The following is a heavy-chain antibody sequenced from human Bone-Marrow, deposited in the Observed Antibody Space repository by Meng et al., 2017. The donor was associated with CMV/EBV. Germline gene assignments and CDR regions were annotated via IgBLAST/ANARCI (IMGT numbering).Heavy chain of an antibody. Sequence: ASVKVSCKASGYTFTGYFMYWVRQAPGQGLEWMGWINPNSGGTNYAQKFQGRVTMTMDTSKNQFSLKLSSVTAADTAVYYCARVSRDYDSPHTLNWFDPWGQGILVTASS. V-gene: IGHV1-2*02. J-gene: IGHJ5*02. CDR3: ARVSRDYDSPHTLNWFDP. CDR1: GYTFTGYF. CDR2: INPNSGGT. D-gene: IGHD3-22*01.